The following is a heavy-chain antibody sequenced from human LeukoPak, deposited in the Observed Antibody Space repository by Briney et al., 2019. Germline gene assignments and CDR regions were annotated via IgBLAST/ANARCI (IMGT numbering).Heavy chain of an antibody. J-gene: IGHJ4*02. D-gene: IGHD1-26*01. Sequence: GGSLRLSCAASGFTFSSYAMSWVRQAPGRGLEWVSTIGPTGGNTYYADSVKGRFTISRDNSKNTLYLQMNSLRAEDTAVYYCARDGEKGSYYLESFYYYFDYWGQGTLVTVSS. CDR3: ARDGEKGSYYLESFYYYFDY. CDR2: IGPTGGNT. CDR1: GFTFSSYA. V-gene: IGHV3-23*01.